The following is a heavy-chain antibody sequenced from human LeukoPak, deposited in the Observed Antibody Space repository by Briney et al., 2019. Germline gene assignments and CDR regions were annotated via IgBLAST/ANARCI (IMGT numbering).Heavy chain of an antibody. V-gene: IGHV3-23*01. J-gene: IGHJ4*02. D-gene: IGHD6-19*01. CDR1: GFTFSSYV. Sequence: GGSLRLSCAASGFTFSSYVMNWVRQAPGKGLEWVSVITGSGGSTYYADSVKGRFTISRGNSKNTLYLQMDSLRAEDTAVYYCAKDKVYSSGRPYQFDYWGQGTLVTVSS. CDR3: AKDKVYSSGRPYQFDY. CDR2: ITGSGGST.